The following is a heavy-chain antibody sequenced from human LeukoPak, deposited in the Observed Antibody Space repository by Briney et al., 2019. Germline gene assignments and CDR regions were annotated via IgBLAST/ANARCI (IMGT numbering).Heavy chain of an antibody. V-gene: IGHV4-34*01. D-gene: IGHD2-2*01. CDR1: GGSFSGYY. CDR3: AREAPDCSSTSCYS. Sequence: SETLSLTCAVYGGSFSGYYWSWIRQPPGKGLEWIGEINHSGSTNYNPSLKSRVTISVDTSKNQFSLKLSSVTAADTAVYYCAREAPDCSSTSCYSWGQGTLVTVSS. J-gene: IGHJ4*02. CDR2: INHSGST.